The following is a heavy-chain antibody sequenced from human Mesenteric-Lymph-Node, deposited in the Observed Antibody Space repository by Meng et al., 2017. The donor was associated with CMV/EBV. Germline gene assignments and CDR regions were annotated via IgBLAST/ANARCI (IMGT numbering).Heavy chain of an antibody. CDR2: IYYSGTT. CDR1: GGTVSSGSYY. V-gene: IGHV4-61*01. CDR3: ARTSGRVPAASLFDY. Sequence: SETLSLTCTVSGGTVSSGSYYWSWIRQPPGKGLEWIGYIYYSGTTNYNPSLKSRLTISIDTSKNQFSLKLSSVTAADTAVYYCARTSGRVPAASLFDYWGQGTLVTVSS. D-gene: IGHD2-2*01. J-gene: IGHJ4*02.